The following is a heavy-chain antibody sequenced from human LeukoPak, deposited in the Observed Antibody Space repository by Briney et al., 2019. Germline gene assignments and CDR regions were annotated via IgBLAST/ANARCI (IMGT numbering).Heavy chain of an antibody. J-gene: IGHJ5*02. CDR3: ARDHRVAMS. V-gene: IGHV3-23*01. Sequence: QAGGSLRLSCEASGFTFSSYAMNWVRQSPEKGLQWISAISGSGAGTYYADSVKGRFTISRDNFRNTLYLQMDSLRAEDTAIYYCARDHRVAMSWGQGTLVTVSS. D-gene: IGHD3-16*02. CDR1: GFTFSSYA. CDR2: ISGSGAGT.